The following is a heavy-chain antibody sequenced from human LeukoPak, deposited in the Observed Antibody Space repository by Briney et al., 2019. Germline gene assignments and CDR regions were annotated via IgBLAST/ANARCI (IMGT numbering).Heavy chain of an antibody. J-gene: IGHJ1*01. V-gene: IGHV4-61*08. CDR2: IYHSGST. CDR1: GGSISSGGYY. D-gene: IGHD6-6*01. CDR3: ARGGAARLHFQN. Sequence: SETLSLTCTVSGGSISSGGYYWSWIRQPPGKGLEWIGYIYHSGSTNYNPSLQSRVTISVDTSKNQFSLNLNSVTAADTAVYYCARGGAARLHFQNWGQGTLVTVSS.